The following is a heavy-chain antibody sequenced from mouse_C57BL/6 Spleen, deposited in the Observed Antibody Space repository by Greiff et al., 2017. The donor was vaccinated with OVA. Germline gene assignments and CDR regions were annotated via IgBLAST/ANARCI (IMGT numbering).Heavy chain of an antibody. J-gene: IGHJ1*03. CDR3: ARSPFYGSSYPYWYFDV. CDR1: GFSLSTFGMA. Sequence: QVTLKESGPGILQPSQTLSLSCSFSGFSLSTFGMAVGWIRPPSGKGLEWLAHIWWDDDKYYNPALKSRLTISKDTSKNQVFLKIANVDTADTATYYCARSPFYGSSYPYWYFDVWGTGTTVTVSS. D-gene: IGHD1-1*01. V-gene: IGHV8-8*01. CDR2: IWWDDDK.